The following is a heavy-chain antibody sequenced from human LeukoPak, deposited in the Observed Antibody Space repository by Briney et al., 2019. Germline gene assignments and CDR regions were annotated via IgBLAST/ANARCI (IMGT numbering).Heavy chain of an antibody. CDR1: GGSFSGYY. V-gene: IGHV4-34*01. CDR2: IYHSGST. D-gene: IGHD1-26*01. Sequence: SETLSLTCAVYGGSFSGYYWSWIRQPPGKGLEWIGYIYHSGSTYYNPSLKSRVTISVDRSKNQFSLKLSSVTAADTAVYYCASYGGSYTAQGAFDIWGQGTMVTVSS. CDR3: ASYGGSYTAQGAFDI. J-gene: IGHJ3*02.